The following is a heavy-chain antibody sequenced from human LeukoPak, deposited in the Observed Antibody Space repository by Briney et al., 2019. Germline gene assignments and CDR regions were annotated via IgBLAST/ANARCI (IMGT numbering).Heavy chain of an antibody. Sequence: ADTLSLTCPLAAASISSRSYGSGWLRQPPGKGLEWFGGVDYSGSTYYKPSLTRPLTISVGTSNNLFSPKLSSVTPADTAVYYCARVDSNYYFDYWGQGTLVTVSS. CDR1: AASISSRSYG. V-gene: IGHV4-39*01. CDR3: ARVDSNYYFDY. J-gene: IGHJ4*02. D-gene: IGHD4-11*01. CDR2: VDYSGST.